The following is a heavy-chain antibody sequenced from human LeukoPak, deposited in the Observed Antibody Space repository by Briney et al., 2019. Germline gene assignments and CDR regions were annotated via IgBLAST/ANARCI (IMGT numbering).Heavy chain of an antibody. CDR3: ARVGGFGESGSIAVAGTPHYYYYMDV. V-gene: IGHV4-34*01. CDR1: GGSFSGYY. J-gene: IGHJ6*03. CDR2: INHSGST. Sequence: SETLSLTCAVYGGSFSGYYWSWIRQPPGKGLEWIGEINHSGSTNYNPSLKSRVTISVDTSKNQFSLKLSSVTAADTAVYYCARVGGFGESGSIAVAGTPHYYYYMDVWGKGTTVTVSS. D-gene: IGHD6-19*01.